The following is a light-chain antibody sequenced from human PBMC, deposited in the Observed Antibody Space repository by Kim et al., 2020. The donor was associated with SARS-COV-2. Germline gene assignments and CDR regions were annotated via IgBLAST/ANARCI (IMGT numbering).Light chain of an antibody. Sequence: PGKSITISCTGTSSDVGGYNDDSWYQQHPGKAPKLMIYDVSNRPSGVSNRFSGSKSGNTASLTISGLQAEDEADYYCSSYTSSSTLFGTGTKVTVL. V-gene: IGLV2-14*03. CDR2: DVS. CDR1: SSDVGGYND. CDR3: SSYTSSSTL. J-gene: IGLJ1*01.